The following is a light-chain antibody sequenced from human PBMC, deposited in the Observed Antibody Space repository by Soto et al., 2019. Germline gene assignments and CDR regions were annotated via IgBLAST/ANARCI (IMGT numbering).Light chain of an antibody. Sequence: QSVLTQPASVSGSPGQSITISCTATSSDVGGYNYVSWYQQHPGKAPKLIIYEVSNRPSGVSNRFSGSKSGDTASLTISGLHAEDEADYYCSSYTSSSTLYAFGTGTKVTVL. CDR2: EVS. CDR3: SSYTSSSTLYA. V-gene: IGLV2-14*01. J-gene: IGLJ1*01. CDR1: SSDVGGYNY.